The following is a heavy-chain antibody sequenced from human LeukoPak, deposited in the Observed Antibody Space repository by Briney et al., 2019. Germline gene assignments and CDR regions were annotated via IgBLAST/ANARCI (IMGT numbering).Heavy chain of an antibody. CDR3: VGTVTTKYYYGMDV. CDR2: INTNTGNP. D-gene: IGHD4-17*01. J-gene: IGHJ6*02. Sequence: GASVKVSCKASGYTFTSYAMNWVRQAPGQGLEWMGWINTNTGNPTFAQGFTGRFVFSLDTSVSTAYLQISSLKAEDTAVYYCVGTVTTKYYYGMDVWGQGTTVIVSS. V-gene: IGHV7-4-1*02. CDR1: GYTFTSYA.